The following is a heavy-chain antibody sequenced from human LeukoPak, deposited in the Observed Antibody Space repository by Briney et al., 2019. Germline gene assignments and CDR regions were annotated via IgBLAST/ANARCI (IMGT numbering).Heavy chain of an antibody. D-gene: IGHD6-19*01. Sequence: GGSLRLSCAASGFTFSSYSMNWVRQAPGKGLEWVSYISSSGSNIYYADSVKGRFTISRDNAKNSLYLQMNSLRAEDTAVYYCARDRDFLGSGWSNSFDYWGQGTLVTVSS. J-gene: IGHJ4*02. V-gene: IGHV3-48*04. CDR2: ISSSGSNI. CDR1: GFTFSSYS. CDR3: ARDRDFLGSGWSNSFDY.